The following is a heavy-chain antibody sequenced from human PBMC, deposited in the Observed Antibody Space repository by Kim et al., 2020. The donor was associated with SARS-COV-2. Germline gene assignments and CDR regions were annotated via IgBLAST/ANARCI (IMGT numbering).Heavy chain of an antibody. Sequence: GESLKISCQGSGNSFSTSWIAWVGQMPGRGLEWMGVIWPGDSTVKYNPSFEGHITISADDFIDTVYLEWLNLRAADSATYFCARRGAAAAYAMDVWGQGTTVTVS. CDR2: IWPGDSTV. D-gene: IGHD6-25*01. CDR1: GNSFSTSW. CDR3: ARRGAAAAYAMDV. V-gene: IGHV5-51*06. J-gene: IGHJ6*02.